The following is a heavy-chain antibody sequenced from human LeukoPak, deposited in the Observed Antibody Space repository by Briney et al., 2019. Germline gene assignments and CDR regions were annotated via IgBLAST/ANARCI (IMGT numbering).Heavy chain of an antibody. Sequence: SVKVSCKASGGTFSSYAISWVRQAPGQGLEWMGRIIPIFGTANYAQKFQGRVTITTDESTSTAYMELRSLRSDDTAVYYCARDYSNYDSSWFDPWGQGTLVTVSS. CDR1: GGTFSSYA. V-gene: IGHV1-69*05. D-gene: IGHD4-11*01. J-gene: IGHJ5*02. CDR2: IIPIFGTA. CDR3: ARDYSNYDSSWFDP.